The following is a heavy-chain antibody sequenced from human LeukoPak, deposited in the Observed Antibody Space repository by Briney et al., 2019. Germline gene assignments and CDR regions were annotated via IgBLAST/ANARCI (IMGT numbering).Heavy chain of an antibody. CDR3: ARGLAAAGTTETGY. D-gene: IGHD6-13*01. V-gene: IGHV3-30*04. CDR2: ISYDGNNK. CDR1: GFTFTSYA. Sequence: GRSLRLSCAASGFTFTSYAMHWVRQAPGKGLDWVAVISYDGNNKFYADFVKGRFTISRDNSKNTLYLEINNLRAEDTAVYYCARGLAAAGTTETGYWGQGTLVTVSS. J-gene: IGHJ4*02.